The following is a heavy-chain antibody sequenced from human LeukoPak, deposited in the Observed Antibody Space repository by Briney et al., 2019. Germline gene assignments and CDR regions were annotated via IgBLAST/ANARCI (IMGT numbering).Heavy chain of an antibody. Sequence: GGSLRLYCAASGFTFSDYYMDWVRQAPGKGLEWVGRIRNKAKSYSTEYAASVKGRFTISREDSKNSLYLQMNSLKTEDTAIYYCSRRNTAQKAFDIWGQGTMVTVSS. J-gene: IGHJ3*02. D-gene: IGHD5-18*01. CDR3: SRRNTAQKAFDI. CDR2: IRNKAKSYST. CDR1: GFTFSDYY. V-gene: IGHV3-72*01.